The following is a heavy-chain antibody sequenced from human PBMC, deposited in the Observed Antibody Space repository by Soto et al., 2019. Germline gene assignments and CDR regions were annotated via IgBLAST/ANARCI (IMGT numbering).Heavy chain of an antibody. J-gene: IGHJ2*01. CDR1: GGTFSSYT. V-gene: IGHV1-69*02. Sequence: QVQLVQSGAEVKKPGSSVKVSCKASGGTFSSYTISWVRQAPGQGLEWMGRIIPILGIANYAQKFQGRVTITADKSTSTAYMELSSLRSEDTAVYYCARHDYSNYGYFDRWGRGTLVTVSS. CDR3: ARHDYSNYGYFDR. CDR2: IIPILGIA. D-gene: IGHD4-4*01.